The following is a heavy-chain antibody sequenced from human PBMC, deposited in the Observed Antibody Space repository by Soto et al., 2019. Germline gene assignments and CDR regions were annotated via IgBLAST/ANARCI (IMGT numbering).Heavy chain of an antibody. V-gene: IGHV3-49*04. J-gene: IGHJ4*02. CDR2: ITSKTYGGTA. D-gene: IGHD2-15*01. CDR3: TRLPPERRGYCSGGSCYPFAS. Sequence: EVQLVDSGGGLVQPGRSLRLSCTASGFTFGDYAMIWVRQAPGKGLEWVGYITSKTYGGTAEYAACVKGRLTSSRDGSKSVVCLHMNSLKTEDTAIYYCTRLPPERRGYCSGGSCYPFASWGQGTLVTVSS. CDR1: GFTFGDYA.